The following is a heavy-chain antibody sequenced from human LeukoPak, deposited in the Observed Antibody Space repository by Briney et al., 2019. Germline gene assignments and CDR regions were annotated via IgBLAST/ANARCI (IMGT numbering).Heavy chain of an antibody. J-gene: IGHJ4*02. V-gene: IGHV3-23*01. CDR1: GFTISFAA. CDR2: ISASGANT. CDR3: AKDIQGAN. Sequence: PGGSLRLSCATSGFTISFAAMTWVRQGPGKGLEWVSLISASGANTYYAGSVRGRFTISRDNSKNTVYLQMNSLRAEDTALYYCAKDIQGANWGQGTLVTVSS. D-gene: IGHD5-18*01.